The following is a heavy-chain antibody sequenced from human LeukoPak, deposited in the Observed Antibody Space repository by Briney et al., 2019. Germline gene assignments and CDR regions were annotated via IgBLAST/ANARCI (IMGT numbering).Heavy chain of an antibody. CDR3: ARGPDSYGSGTYYHYFDY. Sequence: GGSLRLSCAASGFTLSSYAMSWVRQAPGKGLEWVSAISGSGGSTYYADSVKGRFTISRDNSKNTLYLQMNSLRAEDTAVYYCARGPDSYGSGTYYHYFDYWGQGTLVTVSS. J-gene: IGHJ4*02. D-gene: IGHD3-10*01. V-gene: IGHV3-23*01. CDR1: GFTLSSYA. CDR2: ISGSGGST.